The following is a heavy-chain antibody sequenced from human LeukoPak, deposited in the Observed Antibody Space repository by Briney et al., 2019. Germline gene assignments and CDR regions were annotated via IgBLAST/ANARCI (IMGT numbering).Heavy chain of an antibody. CDR2: IIPIFGTA. Sequence: GASVKVSCKASGGTFSSYAISWVRQAPGQGLEWMGGIIPIFGTANYAQKFQGRVTITADKSTSTAYMELSSLRSEDTAVYYCARDPDWNYRSDAFDIWGQGTMVTVSS. J-gene: IGHJ3*02. CDR3: ARDPDWNYRSDAFDI. CDR1: GGTFSSYA. V-gene: IGHV1-69*06. D-gene: IGHD1-7*01.